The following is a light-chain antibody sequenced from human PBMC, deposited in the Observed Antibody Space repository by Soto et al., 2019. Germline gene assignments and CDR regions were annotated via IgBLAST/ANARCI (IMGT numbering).Light chain of an antibody. CDR1: QGIKNY. CDR2: AXS. Sequence: DIQLTQYPSFLSASVRDRVTIPCRASQGIKNYLACYQQTTGXXXTXPXXAXSNLQSGVPSRFSGSRSGTEFTLTISSMQPEDFATYYCQQLNSYPLTFGGWTKGDIK. J-gene: IGKJ4*01. CDR3: QQLNSYPLT. V-gene: IGKV1-9*01.